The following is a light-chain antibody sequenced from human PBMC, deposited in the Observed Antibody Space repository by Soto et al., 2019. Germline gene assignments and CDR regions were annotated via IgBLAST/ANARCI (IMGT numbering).Light chain of an antibody. Sequence: QSALTQPRSVSGSPGQSVTISCTGTSSDVGGYNFVSWYQQHPGKAPKLMIXXXXXXXXXXXXXXXGSKSGNTASLTISGXXXXXXXDYYCCSYAGSYTVFGGGTKLTVL. CDR2: XXX. J-gene: IGLJ2*01. CDR3: CSYAGSYTV. V-gene: IGLV2-11*01. CDR1: SSDVGGYNF.